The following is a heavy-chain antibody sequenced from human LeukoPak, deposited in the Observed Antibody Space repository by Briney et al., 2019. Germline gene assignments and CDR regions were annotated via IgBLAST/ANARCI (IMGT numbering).Heavy chain of an antibody. V-gene: IGHV4-31*03. J-gene: IGHJ4*02. CDR1: GGSISSGDYY. CDR2: IYHSGST. CDR3: AREKGYFDY. Sequence: PSETLSLTCTVSGGSISSGDYYWSWIRQRPGKGLEWIGYIYHSGSTHYNPSLKSRVTISVDTSKNQFSLKLSFVTAADTAVYYCAREKGYFDYWGQGTLVTVSS.